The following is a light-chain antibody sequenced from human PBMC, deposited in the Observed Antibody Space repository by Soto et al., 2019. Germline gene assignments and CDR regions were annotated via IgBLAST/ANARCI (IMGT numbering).Light chain of an antibody. Sequence: DIHITQSPFIVCASVGDRVTIPCRASQSISSWLAWYQQKPGKAPKLLIYDASSLESGVPSRFSGSGSGTEFTLTISSLQPDDFATYYCQQYNSCPRTFGQGTKVDIK. CDR2: DAS. J-gene: IGKJ1*01. CDR3: QQYNSCPRT. V-gene: IGKV1-5*01. CDR1: QSISSW.